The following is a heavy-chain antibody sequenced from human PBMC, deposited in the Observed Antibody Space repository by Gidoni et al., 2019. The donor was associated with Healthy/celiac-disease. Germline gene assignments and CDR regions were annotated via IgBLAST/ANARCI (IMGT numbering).Heavy chain of an antibody. V-gene: IGHV1-18*01. CDR2: ISAYNGNT. D-gene: IGHD3-3*01. J-gene: IGHJ4*02. CDR1: GYTFTSYA. CDR3: ARDSSLEWYTRGLHYFDY. Sequence: QVQLVQSGAEVKKPGASVKVSCKASGYTFTSYAISWVRQAPGQGLEWMGWISAYNGNTNYAQKLQGRVTMTTDTSTSTADMELRSLRSDDTAVDYCARDSSLEWYTRGLHYFDYWGQGTLVTVSS.